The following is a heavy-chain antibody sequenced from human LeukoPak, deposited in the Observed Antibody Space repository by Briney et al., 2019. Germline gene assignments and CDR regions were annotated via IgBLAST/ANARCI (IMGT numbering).Heavy chain of an antibody. V-gene: IGHV4-39*01. CDR2: IHYCGRI. J-gene: IGHJ4*02. D-gene: IGHD3-22*01. CDR3: ASPKAYYDSSGYYGTVFDY. Sequence: KPSETLSLTCTVSGGSISSSSYYCGWIRQPPGKGLEWIGSIHYCGRIYYIPFLKSRVAISVDTSKNQFSLKLSSVTDADTDVFYCASPKAYYDSSGYYGTVFDYWGQGSLVTVSS. CDR1: GGSISSSSYY.